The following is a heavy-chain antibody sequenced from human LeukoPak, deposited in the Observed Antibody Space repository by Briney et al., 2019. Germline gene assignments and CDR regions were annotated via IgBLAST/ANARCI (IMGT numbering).Heavy chain of an antibody. D-gene: IGHD3-10*01. V-gene: IGHV4-30-4*01. CDR1: GGSISSGDYY. J-gene: IGHJ4*02. CDR3: ARRYGSGSSLDY. Sequence: SETLSLTCTVSGGSISSGDYYRSWIRQPPGKGLEWIGYIYYSGSTYYNPSLKSRVTISVDTSKNQFSLKLSSVTAADTAVYYCARRYGSGSSLDYWGQGTLVTVSS. CDR2: IYYSGST.